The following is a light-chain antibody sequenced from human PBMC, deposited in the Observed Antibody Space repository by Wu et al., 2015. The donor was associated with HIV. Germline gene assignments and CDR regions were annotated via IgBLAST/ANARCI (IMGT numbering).Light chain of an antibody. CDR2: SAS. J-gene: IGKJ1*01. V-gene: IGKV3-15*01. CDR1: RVLPAAN. CDR3: QQYNRWPRT. Sequence: GRTLSCRAESRVLPAANLAWYQQKAGQAPRLLIYSASTRATAIPARFSGSGSGTEFTLTISNMQSEDFAVYYCQQYNRWPRTFGPRDQGGNQT.